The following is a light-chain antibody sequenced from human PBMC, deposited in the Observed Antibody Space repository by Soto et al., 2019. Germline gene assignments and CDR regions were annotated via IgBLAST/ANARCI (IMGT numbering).Light chain of an antibody. CDR3: QQYYSTPFS. J-gene: IGKJ3*01. Sequence: DIVMTQSPDSLAVSLGERATINCKSSQSVLYSSDNKNYLAWYQHKPGQPPKLLIYWASTRESGVPDRFSGSGSGTDFSLTSSSLQAEDVAVYYCQQYYSTPFSFGPGTKVDLK. CDR1: QSVLYSSDNKNY. CDR2: WAS. V-gene: IGKV4-1*01.